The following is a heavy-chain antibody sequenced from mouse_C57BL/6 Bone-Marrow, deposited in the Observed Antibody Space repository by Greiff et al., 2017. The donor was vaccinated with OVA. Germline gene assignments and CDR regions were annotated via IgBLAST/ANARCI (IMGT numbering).Heavy chain of an antibody. CDR3: ARHDLSTMITPSPFAY. J-gene: IGHJ3*01. D-gene: IGHD2-4*01. V-gene: IGHV5-9*01. CDR2: ISGGGGNT. Sequence: EVQLVESGGGLVKPGGSLKLSCAASGFTFSSYTMSWVRQTPEKRLEWVATISGGGGNTYYPDSVKGRFTISRDNAKHTLYLQMSSLTAEDTSLYYCARHDLSTMITPSPFAYWGQGTLVTVSA. CDR1: GFTFSSYT.